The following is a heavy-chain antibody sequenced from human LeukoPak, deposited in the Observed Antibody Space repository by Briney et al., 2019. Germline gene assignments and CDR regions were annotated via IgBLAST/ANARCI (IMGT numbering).Heavy chain of an antibody. V-gene: IGHV4-34*01. D-gene: IGHD3-3*01. CDR3: ARVSVSLFGVVTAHFDS. CDR2: INLSGST. CDR1: GGSFSGSY. Sequence: PSETLSLTCGVSGGSFSGSYWGWIRQPPGKGLEWIGEINLSGSTNYNLSLTSRVTISLDTSKSQFSLNLRSVTTTDTAVYYCARVSVSLFGVVTAHFDSWGQGTLVAVSS. J-gene: IGHJ4*02.